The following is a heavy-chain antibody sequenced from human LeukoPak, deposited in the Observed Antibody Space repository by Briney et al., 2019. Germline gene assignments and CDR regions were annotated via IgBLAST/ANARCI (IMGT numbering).Heavy chain of an antibody. Sequence: GGSLRLSCAASGFTFSSYGMHWVRQAPGKGLEWVAVISYDGSNKYYADSVKGRFTISRDNSKNTLYLQMNSLRAEDTAVYYCAKDQSRYFDWLLVEWGKGTLVTVSS. CDR3: AKDQSRYFDWLLVE. V-gene: IGHV3-30*18. D-gene: IGHD3-9*01. CDR1: GFTFSSYG. J-gene: IGHJ4*02. CDR2: ISYDGSNK.